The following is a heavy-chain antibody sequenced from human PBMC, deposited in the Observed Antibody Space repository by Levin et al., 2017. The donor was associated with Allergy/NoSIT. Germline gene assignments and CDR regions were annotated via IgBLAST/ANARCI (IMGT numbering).Heavy chain of an antibody. V-gene: IGHV3-13*05. Sequence: SLLLSFSSSGFTFSTYDMHWVRQVTGPFLSFFSFLFPFFSLSSPDSVKGRFTSSRDNAKNSLYLQMNSLRVEDTAVYYCVRGSHCSGRSCYPVGAFDVWGQGMMVTVSS. CDR3: VRGSHCSGRSCYPVGAFDV. J-gene: IGHJ3*01. D-gene: IGHD2-15*01. CDR2: LFPFFSL. CDR1: GFTFSTYD.